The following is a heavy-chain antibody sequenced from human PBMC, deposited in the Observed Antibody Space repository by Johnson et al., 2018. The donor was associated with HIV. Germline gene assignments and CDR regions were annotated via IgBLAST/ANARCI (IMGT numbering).Heavy chain of an antibody. CDR2: LYSDGRT. CDR3: AKALGWELSI. D-gene: IGHD1-26*01. V-gene: IGHV3-53*01. Sequence: MLLVESGGGVVRPGGSLRLSCAASGFTVSSTYMSWVRQAPGKGLEWLSVLYSDGRTYYADSVKGRFTISRDNSKNTLHVQVNSLRAEDTAMFCCAKALGWELSIWGQGTMVTVSS. CDR1: GFTVSSTY. J-gene: IGHJ3*02.